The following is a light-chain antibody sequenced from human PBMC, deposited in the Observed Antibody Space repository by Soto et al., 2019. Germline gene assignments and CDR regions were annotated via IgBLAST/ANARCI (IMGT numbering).Light chain of an antibody. CDR1: QSISTS. CDR2: KAS. Sequence: DIQMTQSPSTLSASVGDRVAITCRASQSISTSLAWYQQKPGKAPRVLIYKASSLESGVPTRLSGSRSRTEFSLTISSVQVEAFASNGSQPCHRYRTFSQGTKLETK. CDR3: QPCHRYRT. V-gene: IGKV1-5*03. J-gene: IGKJ1*01.